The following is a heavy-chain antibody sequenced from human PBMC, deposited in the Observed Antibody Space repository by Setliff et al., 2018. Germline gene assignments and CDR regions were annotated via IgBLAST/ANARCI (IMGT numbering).Heavy chain of an antibody. CDR1: RGTFSSYA. D-gene: IGHD5-12*01. CDR2: IIPIFGTA. CDR3: AGVLGLRSGAFDI. Sequence: SVKVSCKASRGTFSSYAISWVRQAPGQGLEWMGGIIPIFGTANYAQKFQGRVTITADESTSTAYMELSSLRSEDTAVYYCAGVLGLRSGAFDIWGQGTMVTVSS. J-gene: IGHJ3*02. V-gene: IGHV1-69*13.